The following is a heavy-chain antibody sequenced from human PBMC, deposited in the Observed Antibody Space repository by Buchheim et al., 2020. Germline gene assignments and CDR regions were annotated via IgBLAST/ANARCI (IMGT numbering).Heavy chain of an antibody. CDR2: IFHSGST. CDR1: GGSISASYY. CDR3: ARARITGWFDP. V-gene: IGHV4-39*07. Sequence: QLQLQESGPGLVKPSETLSLTCTVSGGSISASYYWGWIRQPPGKGLEWIGSIFHSGSTYYNPSLKSRVTISVDTSKSKFLLKLSSVTAADTAMYYCARARITGWFDPWGQGTL. J-gene: IGHJ5*02. D-gene: IGHD3-16*01.